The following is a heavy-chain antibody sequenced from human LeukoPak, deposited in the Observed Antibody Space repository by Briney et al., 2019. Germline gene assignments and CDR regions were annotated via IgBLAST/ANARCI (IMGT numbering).Heavy chain of an antibody. CDR1: GFTFSSYA. D-gene: IGHD3-3*01. CDR3: ARGSALLEWLFRWFDP. J-gene: IGHJ5*02. V-gene: IGHV3-64*01. CDR2: ISSNGGST. Sequence: GGSLRLSCAASGFTFSSYAMHWVRQAPGKGLEYVSAISSNGGSTYYANSVKGRFTISRDNSKNTLYLQMGSLRAEDMAVYYCARGSALLEWLFRWFDPWGQGTLVTVSS.